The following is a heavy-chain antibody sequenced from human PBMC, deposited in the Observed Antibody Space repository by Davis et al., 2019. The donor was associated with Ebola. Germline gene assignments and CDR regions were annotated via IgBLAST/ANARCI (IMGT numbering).Heavy chain of an antibody. J-gene: IGHJ3*02. CDR1: GGTFSSYA. CDR3: AREWTRGYSSSWDAAIDAFDI. V-gene: IGHV1-46*01. CDR2: INPSGGST. D-gene: IGHD6-13*01. Sequence: ASVKVSCKASGGTFSSYAISWVRQAPGQGLEWMGIINPSGGSTSYAQKFQGRVTMTRDTSTSTVYMELSSLRSEDTAVYYCAREWTRGYSSSWDAAIDAFDIWGQGTMVTVSS.